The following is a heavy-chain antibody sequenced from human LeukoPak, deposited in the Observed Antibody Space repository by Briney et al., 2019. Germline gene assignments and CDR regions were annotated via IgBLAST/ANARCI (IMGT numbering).Heavy chain of an antibody. V-gene: IGHV3-30*04. CDR3: ARSRATVAPYLYYYYYYGMDV. D-gene: IGHD4-23*01. CDR2: ISYDGSNK. J-gene: IGHJ6*04. CDR1: GFTFSSYA. Sequence: GGSLRLSCAASGFTFSSYAMHWVRQAPGKGLEWVAVISYDGSNKYYADSVKGRFTISRDYSKNTLYLQMNSLRAEDTAVYYCARSRATVAPYLYYYYYYGMDVWGKGTTVTVSS.